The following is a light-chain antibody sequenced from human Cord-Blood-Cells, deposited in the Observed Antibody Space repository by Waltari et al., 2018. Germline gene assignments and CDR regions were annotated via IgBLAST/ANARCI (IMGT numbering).Light chain of an antibody. CDR1: SSDVGGYNY. V-gene: IGLV2-8*01. Sequence: QSALTQPPSASGSPGQSVTISCTGTSSDVGGYNYVSWYQPHPGKAPNLMIYEVSKRPAGVPDPFSGSQSVNTASLTVSALQAEDEADYYCSSYAGSNNWVFGGGTKLTVL. J-gene: IGLJ3*02. CDR3: SSYAGSNNWV. CDR2: EVS.